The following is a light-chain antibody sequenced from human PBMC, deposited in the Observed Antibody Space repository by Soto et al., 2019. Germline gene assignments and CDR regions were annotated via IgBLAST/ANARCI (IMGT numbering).Light chain of an antibody. CDR3: QQSFRTPLT. V-gene: IGKV1-5*01. Sequence: DIQMTQSPSTLSASVGDRVTITCRASQSISSWLAWYQQKPGKAPKLLIYDASTLESGVPSRFSGSGSGTEFTLTITSLQPDDFATYYCQQSFRTPLTFGQGTKVDIK. J-gene: IGKJ1*01. CDR1: QSISSW. CDR2: DAS.